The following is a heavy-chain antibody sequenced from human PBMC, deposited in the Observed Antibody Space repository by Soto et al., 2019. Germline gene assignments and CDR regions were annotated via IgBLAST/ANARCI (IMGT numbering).Heavy chain of an antibody. J-gene: IGHJ4*02. CDR2: IRESGGST. Sequence: GGSLRLSCAASGFSFSSYAMTWVRQAPGKGLAWVSTIRESGGSTYYAASVKGRFTISRDNSKNTLFLQINSLRAEDTAIYYCAKELFGGFDYWGQGTLVTVSS. CDR3: AKELFGGFDY. V-gene: IGHV3-23*01. CDR1: GFSFSSYA. D-gene: IGHD3-3*01.